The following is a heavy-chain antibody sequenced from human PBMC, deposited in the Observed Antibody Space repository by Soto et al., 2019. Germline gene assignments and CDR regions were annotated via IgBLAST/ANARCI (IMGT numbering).Heavy chain of an antibody. D-gene: IGHD5-12*01. J-gene: IGHJ4*02. CDR3: AKGIGATIIRPWDY. Sequence: PVGSLRLSCAASGFTFSSYAMSWVRQAPGKGLEWVSAISGSGGSTYYADSVKGRFTISRDNSKNTLYLQMNSLRAEDTAVYYCAKGIGATIIRPWDYWGQGTLVTVSS. CDR1: GFTFSSYA. V-gene: IGHV3-23*01. CDR2: ISGSGGST.